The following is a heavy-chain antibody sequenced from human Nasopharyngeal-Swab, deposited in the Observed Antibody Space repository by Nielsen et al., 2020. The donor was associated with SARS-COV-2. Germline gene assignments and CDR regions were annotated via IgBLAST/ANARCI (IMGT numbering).Heavy chain of an antibody. D-gene: IGHD2-21*02. J-gene: IGHJ3*01. CDR3: ARESVVTGTDDAPDL. V-gene: IGHV3-30-3*01. CDR1: GFTFSNYA. CDR2: LSIDGSNYA. Sequence: GESLKISCAASGFTFSNYAMHWVRQAPGKGLEWVAVLSIDGSNYAQYADSVKGRFTISRDNAKNTVSLQMNSLRRGDTAVYYCARESVVTGTDDAPDLWGRGTMVTVSS.